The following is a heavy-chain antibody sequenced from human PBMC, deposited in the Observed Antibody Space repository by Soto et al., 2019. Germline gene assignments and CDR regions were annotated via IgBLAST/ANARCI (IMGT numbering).Heavy chain of an antibody. V-gene: IGHV4-39*01. CDR3: SAVAEEFYYYYYGMDV. Sequence: KSSETLSLTCTVSGGSISSSSYYWGWIRQPPGKGLEWIGSIYYSGSTYYNPSLKSRVTISVDTSKNQFSLKLSSVTAADTAVYYCSAVAEEFYYYYYGMDVWGQGTTVTVSS. CDR1: GGSISSSSYY. J-gene: IGHJ6*02. CDR2: IYYSGST. D-gene: IGHD6-19*01.